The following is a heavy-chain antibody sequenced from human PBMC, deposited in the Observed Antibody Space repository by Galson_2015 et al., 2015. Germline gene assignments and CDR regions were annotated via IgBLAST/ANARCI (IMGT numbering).Heavy chain of an antibody. CDR2: IKEDGSEK. J-gene: IGHJ6*02. D-gene: IGHD5-24*01. CDR1: GFTFSRSW. CDR3: ARQRFRMDV. Sequence: SLRLSCEASGFTFSRSWMSWVRQTSGKGLVWVANIKEDGSEKNYVDSVKGRFTISRDNTKNSLYLQMNSLRAEDTAVYYCARQRFRMDVWGQGTTVTVSS. V-gene: IGHV3-7*01.